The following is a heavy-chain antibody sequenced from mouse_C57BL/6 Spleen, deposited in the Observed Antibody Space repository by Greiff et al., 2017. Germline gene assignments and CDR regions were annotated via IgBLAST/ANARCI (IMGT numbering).Heavy chain of an antibody. J-gene: IGHJ2*01. D-gene: IGHD4-1*01. CDR3: ASGELCLDY. CDR2: ISSGSSTI. CDR1: GFTFSDYG. Sequence: EVMLVESGGGLVKPGGSLKLSCAASGFTFSDYGMHWVRQAPEKGLEWVAYISSGSSTIYYADTVKGRFTISRYNAKNTLSLQMTSLRSEDTAMYYCASGELCLDYWGQGTTLTVSS. V-gene: IGHV5-17*01.